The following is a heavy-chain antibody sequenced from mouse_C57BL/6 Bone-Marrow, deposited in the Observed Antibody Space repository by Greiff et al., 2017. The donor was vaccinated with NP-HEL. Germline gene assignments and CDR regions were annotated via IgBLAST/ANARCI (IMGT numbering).Heavy chain of an antibody. CDR2: FYPGSGSI. CDR1: GYTFTEYT. CDR3: ARHGEDSSGYDY. D-gene: IGHD3-2*02. V-gene: IGHV1-62-2*01. J-gene: IGHJ2*01. Sequence: VQRVESGAELVKPGASVKLSCKASGYTFTEYTIHWVKQRSGQGLEWIGWFYPGSGSIKYNEKFKDKATLTADKSSSTVYMELSRLTSEDSAVYLCARHGEDSSGYDYWGQGTTLTVSS.